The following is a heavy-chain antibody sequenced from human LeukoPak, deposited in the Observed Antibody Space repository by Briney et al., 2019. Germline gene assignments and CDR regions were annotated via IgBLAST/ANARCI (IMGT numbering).Heavy chain of an antibody. J-gene: IGHJ3*02. V-gene: IGHV4-39*07. CDR1: GGSISSGSYC. CDR3: ARAPRVTMIIVTPGAFDM. CDR2: MFYSGST. D-gene: IGHD3-22*01. Sequence: SETLSLTCTVSGGSISSGSYCWGWIRHPPGKGLVWIGSMFYSGSTYYSPSLKSRVTISVDTSKKRFSLKLSSVTAADTAMYYCARAPRVTMIIVTPGAFDMWGQGTMVTVSS.